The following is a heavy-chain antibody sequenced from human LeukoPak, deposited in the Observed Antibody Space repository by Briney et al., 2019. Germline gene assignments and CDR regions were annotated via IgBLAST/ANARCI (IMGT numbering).Heavy chain of an antibody. J-gene: IGHJ4*02. V-gene: IGHV4-59*01. Sequence: PSETLSLTCTVSGGSISSYYWSWIRQPPGKGLEWIGYIYYSGSTNYNPSLKSRVTISVDTSKNQFSLKLSSVTAADTAVYYCARSDSFWSGVDYWGQGTLVTVSS. CDR3: ARSDSFWSGVDY. D-gene: IGHD3-3*01. CDR1: GGSISSYY. CDR2: IYYSGST.